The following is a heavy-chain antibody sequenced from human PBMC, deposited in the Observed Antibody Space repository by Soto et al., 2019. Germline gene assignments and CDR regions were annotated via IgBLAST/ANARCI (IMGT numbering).Heavy chain of an antibody. J-gene: IGHJ5*02. CDR1: GFTFSCYL. Sequence: PGGSLRLSCAASGFTFSCYLMHWIRQAPGKGPVWVARIKNDGTITSYADSVKGRFTISRDNAKNTLYLQMNSLTAEDTAVYYCAKSDWFDPWGRGTLVTVSS. CDR3: AKSDWFDP. CDR2: IKNDGTIT. V-gene: IGHV3-74*01.